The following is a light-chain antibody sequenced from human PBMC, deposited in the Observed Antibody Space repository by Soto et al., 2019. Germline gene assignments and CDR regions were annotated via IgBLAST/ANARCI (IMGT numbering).Light chain of an antibody. V-gene: IGLV1-40*01. Sequence: QSVLTQPPSVSGAPGQRVTISCTGSSSNIGAGYDVHWYQQRPGTAPKLLIFGNINRPSGVPDRFSGSKSGTSASLAITGLQAEDETDYYCSSYAGSNIYVFGTGTKLTVL. CDR1: SSNIGAGYD. CDR3: SSYAGSNIYV. CDR2: GNI. J-gene: IGLJ1*01.